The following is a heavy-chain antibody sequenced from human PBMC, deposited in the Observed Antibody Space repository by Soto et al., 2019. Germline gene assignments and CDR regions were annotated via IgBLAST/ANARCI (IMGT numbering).Heavy chain of an antibody. CDR2: ISAYNGNT. J-gene: IGHJ4*02. Sequence: ASVKVSCKASGYTFTSYGISWVRQAPGQGLEWMGWISAYNGNTNYAQKLQGRVTMTTDTSTSTAYMELGSLRSDDTAVYYCARERGYSGYDVGGYYFDYWGQGTLVTVSS. D-gene: IGHD5-12*01. CDR3: ARERGYSGYDVGGYYFDY. CDR1: GYTFTSYG. V-gene: IGHV1-18*01.